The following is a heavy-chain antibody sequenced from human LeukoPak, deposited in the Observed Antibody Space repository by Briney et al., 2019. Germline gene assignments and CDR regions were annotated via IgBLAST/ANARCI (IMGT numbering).Heavy chain of an antibody. Sequence: GGSLRLSCAASGFTFSSYEMNWVRQAPGKGLEWVSYISSSGSTIYYADSVMGRFTISRDNAKNSLYLQMNNLRAEDTAVYYCARESPTPLNNYYYYFYMDVWGKGTTVTVSS. CDR3: ARESPTPLNNYYYYFYMDV. CDR1: GFTFSSYE. V-gene: IGHV3-48*03. CDR2: ISSSGSTI. J-gene: IGHJ6*03.